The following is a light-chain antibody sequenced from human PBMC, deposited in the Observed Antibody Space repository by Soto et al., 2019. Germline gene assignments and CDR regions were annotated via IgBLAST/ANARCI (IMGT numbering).Light chain of an antibody. J-gene: IGLJ3*02. CDR3: QSYHSSLSGWV. CDR1: SSNIGAGYD. V-gene: IGLV1-40*01. Sequence: QSVLTQPPSVSGAPGQRVTNSCTGSSSNIGAGYDVHWYQQLPGTAPKLLIYGNSNRPSGVPDRFSGSKSGTSASLAITGLQAEDEADYYCQSYHSSLSGWVFGGGTKLTVL. CDR2: GNS.